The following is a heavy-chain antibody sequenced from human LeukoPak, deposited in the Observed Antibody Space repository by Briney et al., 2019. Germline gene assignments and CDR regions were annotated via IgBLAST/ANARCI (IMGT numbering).Heavy chain of an antibody. CDR1: GFTFRDYS. Sequence: PGGSLRLSCAASGFTFRDYSMTWVRQAPGKGLEWVSTIRGITRDTYYADSVKGRFTISRGNSKNTLSLEMNSLRAEDTAIYYCAKGGYTTWFDPWGQGSLVTVSS. D-gene: IGHD2-15*01. CDR2: IRGITRDT. CDR3: AKGGYTTWFDP. V-gene: IGHV3-23*01. J-gene: IGHJ5*02.